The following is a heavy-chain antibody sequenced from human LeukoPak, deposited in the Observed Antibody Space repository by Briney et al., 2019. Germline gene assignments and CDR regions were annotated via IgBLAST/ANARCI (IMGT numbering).Heavy chain of an antibody. J-gene: IGHJ5*02. CDR1: GFTFSSYW. CDR3: ARGLLGKYNWFGP. V-gene: IGHV3-74*01. Sequence: GGSLRLSCAASGFTFSSYWMHWVRQAPGEGLVWVSRINSDGSSTSYADSVKGRFTISRDNAKNTLYLQMNRLRAEDTAVYYCARGLLGKYNWFGPGGQGTLVTVSS. CDR2: INSDGSST. D-gene: IGHD2-15*01.